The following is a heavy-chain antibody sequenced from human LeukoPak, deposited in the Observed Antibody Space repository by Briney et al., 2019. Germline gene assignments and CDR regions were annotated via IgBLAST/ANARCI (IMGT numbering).Heavy chain of an antibody. Sequence: ASVKVSCKASGYTFTGYYMHWVRQAPGQGLEWMGRINPNSGGTNYAQKFQGRVTMTRDTSISTAYMELSRPRSDDTAVYYCASSSGDGYDAYYYYGMDVWGQGTTVTVSS. J-gene: IGHJ6*02. V-gene: IGHV1-2*06. D-gene: IGHD5-24*01. CDR2: INPNSGGT. CDR1: GYTFTGYY. CDR3: ASSSGDGYDAYYYYGMDV.